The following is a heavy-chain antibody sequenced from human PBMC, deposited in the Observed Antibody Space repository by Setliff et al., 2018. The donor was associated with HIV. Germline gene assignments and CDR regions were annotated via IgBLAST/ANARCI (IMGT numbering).Heavy chain of an antibody. CDR3: AKDLGGGSYGNWAYGMDV. CDR2: IRYDGSNK. D-gene: IGHD4-17*01. Sequence: GGSLRLSCAASGFTFSSYGMHWVRQAPGKGMEWVAFIRYDGSNKYYADSVKGRFTISRDNSKNTLNLQMNSLRTEDTALYYCAKDLGGGSYGNWAYGMDVGGQGTTVTVSS. V-gene: IGHV3-30*02. CDR1: GFTFSSYG. J-gene: IGHJ6*02.